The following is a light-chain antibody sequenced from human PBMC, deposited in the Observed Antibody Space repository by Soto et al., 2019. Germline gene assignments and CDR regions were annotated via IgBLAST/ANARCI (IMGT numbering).Light chain of an antibody. CDR3: SSYAGSNNYV. V-gene: IGLV2-8*01. J-gene: IGLJ1*01. CDR2: EVN. CDR1: SSDVGGYNY. Sequence: QSVLTQPPSASGSPGQSVAISCTGTSSDVGGYNYVSWYQLHPGKAPKLMIYEVNMRPSGVPDRFSDSKSCNTASVTVSGLRAEDESDYYCSSYAGSNNYVFGTGTKVTVL.